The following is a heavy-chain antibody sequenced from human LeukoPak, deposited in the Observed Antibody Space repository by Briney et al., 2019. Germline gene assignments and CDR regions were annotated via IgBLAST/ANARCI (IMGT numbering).Heavy chain of an antibody. Sequence: GGSVRLSCAASGFTFKHYWMHWVRQVPGKRPVWVSRINDDGSDTIYADSVRGRFTISRDDAKNTVYLQMNNLRAEDTAVYYCVRGGPSTWSWGQGTLVTVSS. CDR3: VRGGPSTWS. CDR1: GFTFKHYW. D-gene: IGHD2-15*01. V-gene: IGHV3-74*01. J-gene: IGHJ5*02. CDR2: INDDGSDT.